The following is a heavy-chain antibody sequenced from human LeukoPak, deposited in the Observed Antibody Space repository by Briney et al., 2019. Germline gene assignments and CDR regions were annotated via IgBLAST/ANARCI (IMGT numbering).Heavy chain of an antibody. CDR3: ARDRLKYSSSWYHFYY. CDR2: ISGSGGST. Sequence: GGSLRLSCAASGFTFSSYATSWVRQAPRKGLEWVSAISGSGGSTYYADSVKGRFTISRDNSKNTLYLQMNSLRAEDTAVYYCARDRLKYSSSWYHFYYWGQGTLVTVSS. J-gene: IGHJ4*02. D-gene: IGHD6-13*01. V-gene: IGHV3-23*01. CDR1: GFTFSSYA.